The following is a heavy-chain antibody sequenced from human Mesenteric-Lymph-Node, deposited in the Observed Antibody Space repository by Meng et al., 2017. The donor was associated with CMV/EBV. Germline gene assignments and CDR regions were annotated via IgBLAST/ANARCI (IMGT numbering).Heavy chain of an antibody. V-gene: IGHV5-10-1*01. CDR3: AGHIVADSDY. CDR2: IDPSDSYT. Sequence: IYCQVSGYRFRSYWIRWVRQMPGKGLEWMGRIDPSDSYTNYSPSFQGHVTISADKSINTAYLQWSSLEASDTAIYYCAGHIVADSDYWGQGTLVTVSS. D-gene: IGHD5-12*01. J-gene: IGHJ4*02. CDR1: GYRFRSYW.